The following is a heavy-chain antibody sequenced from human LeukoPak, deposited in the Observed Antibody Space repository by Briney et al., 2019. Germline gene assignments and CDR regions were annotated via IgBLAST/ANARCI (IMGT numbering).Heavy chain of an antibody. CDR1: GFTFSSYG. J-gene: IGHJ6*04. CDR3: AAYCRSTSCYPVEDV. D-gene: IGHD2-2*01. V-gene: IGHV3-30*03. Sequence: GGSLRLSCAASGFTFSSYGMHWVRQAPGKGLEWVAVISYDGSNKYYADSVKGRFTISRDNSKNTLYLQMNSLRAEDTAVYYCAAYCRSTSCYPVEDVWDKGTTVTISS. CDR2: ISYDGSNK.